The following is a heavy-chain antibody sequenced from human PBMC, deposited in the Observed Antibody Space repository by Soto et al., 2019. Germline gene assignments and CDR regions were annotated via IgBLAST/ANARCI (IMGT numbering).Heavy chain of an antibody. V-gene: IGHV4-4*02. CDR3: ARAMITFGGGVMAYYFDY. J-gene: IGHJ4*02. CDR2: IHHSGST. D-gene: IGHD3-16*01. Sequence: PSETLSLTCAVSGGSISSSNWWSWVRQPPGKGLEWIGEIHHSGSTNYNPSLKSRVTISVDKSKNQFSLKLSSVTAADTAVYYCARAMITFGGGVMAYYFDYWGQGTLVTVSS. CDR1: GGSISSSNW.